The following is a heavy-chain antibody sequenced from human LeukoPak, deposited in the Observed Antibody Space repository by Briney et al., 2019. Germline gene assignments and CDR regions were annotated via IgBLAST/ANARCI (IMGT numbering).Heavy chain of an antibody. Sequence: SVKVSCKASGGTFSSYAISWVRQAPGQGLEWMGGIIPIFGTANYAQKFQGRVTITADKSTSTAYMELSSLRSEDTAVYYCARGPDYGDYRSAFDYWGQGTLVTVSS. J-gene: IGHJ4*02. D-gene: IGHD4-17*01. V-gene: IGHV1-69*06. CDR1: GGTFSSYA. CDR3: ARGPDYGDYRSAFDY. CDR2: IIPIFGTA.